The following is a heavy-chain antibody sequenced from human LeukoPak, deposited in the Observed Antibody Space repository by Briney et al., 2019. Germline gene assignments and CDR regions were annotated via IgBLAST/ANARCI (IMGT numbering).Heavy chain of an antibody. D-gene: IGHD5-18*01. V-gene: IGHV5-51*01. J-gene: IGHJ5*02. Sequence: GVSLNISCTGSGYSFTSYWIGWARPMSGKRLEWMGIIYPGDSDTRYSPSFQGQVTISADKSISAAYLQWSSLKASDTAMYYCARHGYSYGNNWFDPWGQGTLVTVSS. CDR2: IYPGDSDT. CDR1: GYSFTSYW. CDR3: ARHGYSYGNNWFDP.